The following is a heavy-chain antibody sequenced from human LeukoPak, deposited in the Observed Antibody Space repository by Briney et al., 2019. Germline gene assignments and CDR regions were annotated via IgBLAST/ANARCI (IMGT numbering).Heavy chain of an antibody. CDR3: AKVDGVRAAPGRGRVDS. V-gene: IGHV3-23*01. CDR2: VSNDGDTT. J-gene: IGHJ4*02. Sequence: GGSLRLSCAASGFTFSTYAMTWVRQAPGQGLEWVSYVSNDGDTTYYADSVKGRFTISRDNVRDTLSLQMNSLRADDTAVYYCAKVDGVRAAPGRGRVDSWGQGTLVTVSS. D-gene: IGHD6-13*01. CDR1: GFTFSTYA.